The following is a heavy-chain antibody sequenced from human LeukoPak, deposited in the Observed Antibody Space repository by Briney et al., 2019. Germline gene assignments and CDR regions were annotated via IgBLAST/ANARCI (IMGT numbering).Heavy chain of an antibody. CDR3: AREGEGGSNDFWSGYHFDY. CDR1: GGTFSSYA. CDR2: IIPIFGTA. V-gene: IGHV1-69*05. D-gene: IGHD3-3*01. J-gene: IGHJ4*02. Sequence: GSSVKVSCKASGGTFSSYAISWVRQAPGQGLEWMGGIIPIFGTANYAQKLQGRVTITTDESTSTAYMELSSLRSEDTAVYYCAREGEGGSNDFWSGYHFDYWGQGTLVTVSS.